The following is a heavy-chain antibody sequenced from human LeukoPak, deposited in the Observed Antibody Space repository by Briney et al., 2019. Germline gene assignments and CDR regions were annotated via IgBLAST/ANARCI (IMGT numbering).Heavy chain of an antibody. CDR2: IYYNGHT. D-gene: IGHD3-10*01. CDR3: ASQYYYGSGSSEN. Sequence: SETLSLTCTVPGGSIATYYWSWIRQPPGKGLEWIGYIYYNGHTDYNPSLKSRVTISVHTSKNQFSLKLSSVTAADTAVYYCASQYYYGSGSSENWGQGTLVTVSS. J-gene: IGHJ4*02. V-gene: IGHV4-59*12. CDR1: GGSIATYY.